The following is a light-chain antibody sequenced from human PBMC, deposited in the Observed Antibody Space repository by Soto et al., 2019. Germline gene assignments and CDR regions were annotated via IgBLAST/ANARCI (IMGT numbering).Light chain of an antibody. V-gene: IGLV2-14*01. CDR1: SRDVGGSNY. J-gene: IGLJ1*01. CDR3: AAWDDSLNGPV. CDR2: EVN. Sequence: QSALIQPASVSGSPGQSITISCTGTSRDVGGSNYVSWYQHHPHRAPKLLIYEVNYRPSGVSSRFSGSKSGNTASLTISGLQAEDEADYYCAAWDDSLNGPVFGTGTKLTVL.